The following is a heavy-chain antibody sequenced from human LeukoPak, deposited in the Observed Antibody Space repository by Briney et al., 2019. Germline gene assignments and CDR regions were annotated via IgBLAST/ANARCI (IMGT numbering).Heavy chain of an antibody. D-gene: IGHD3-22*01. V-gene: IGHV4-4*02. CDR3: ARGDDSSGLDYYFDY. J-gene: IGHJ4*02. CDR2: IYHSGST. CDR1: GGSISSSNW. Sequence: SGTLSLTCAVSGGSISSSNWWSWVRQPPGKGLEWIGEIYHSGSTNYNPSLKSRVTISVDTSKNQFSLKLSSVTAADTAVYYCARGDDSSGLDYYFDYWGQGTLVTVSS.